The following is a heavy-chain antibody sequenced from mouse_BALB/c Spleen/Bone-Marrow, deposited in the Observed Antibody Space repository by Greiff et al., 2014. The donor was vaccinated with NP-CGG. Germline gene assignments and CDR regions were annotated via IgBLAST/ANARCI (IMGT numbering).Heavy chain of an antibody. CDR2: IYPGDGDT. D-gene: IGHD4-1*01. V-gene: IGHV1-82*01. J-gene: IGHJ3*01. Sequence: QVQLKESGSELVKPGASVKISCKASGYAFSSSWMNWVKQRPGQGLEWIGRIYPGDGDTNYNGKFKGKATLTADKTSSTAYMQLSSLTSVDSAVYFCARGRDWDAWFAYWGQGTLVTVSA. CDR3: ARGRDWDAWFAY. CDR1: GYAFSSSW.